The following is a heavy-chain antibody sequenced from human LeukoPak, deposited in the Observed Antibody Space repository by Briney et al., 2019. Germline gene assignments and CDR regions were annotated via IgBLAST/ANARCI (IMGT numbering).Heavy chain of an antibody. Sequence: GGSLRLSCAASGFTFSIYSMNWVRQPPGKGLEWVSYISGSSGTLYYADSVKGRFTISRDNSKNTLYLQMNSLRAEDTAVYYCAKHLGYYDSSGYSPGYYYYMDVWGKGTTVTVSS. D-gene: IGHD3-22*01. V-gene: IGHV3-48*01. CDR2: ISGSSGTL. J-gene: IGHJ6*03. CDR3: AKHLGYYDSSGYSPGYYYYMDV. CDR1: GFTFSIYS.